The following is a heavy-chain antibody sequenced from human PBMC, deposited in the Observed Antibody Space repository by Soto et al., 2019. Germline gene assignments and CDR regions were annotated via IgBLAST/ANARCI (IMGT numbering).Heavy chain of an antibody. V-gene: IGHV3-30*03. CDR1: GVSFNSYD. Sequence: GGSLRLSCAASGVSFNSYDMHWVRQAPGKGPEWVAIISYDGSNAYYSDSVRGRFTSSRDNSKDTLYLQMHSLRSEDTAIYYCVRISRYCSGGDCHAWGQGTQVTVSS. D-gene: IGHD2-15*01. CDR2: ISYDGSNA. J-gene: IGHJ5*02. CDR3: VRISRYCSGGDCHA.